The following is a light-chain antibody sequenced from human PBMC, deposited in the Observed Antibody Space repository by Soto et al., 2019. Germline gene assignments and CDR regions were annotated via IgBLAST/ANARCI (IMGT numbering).Light chain of an antibody. CDR2: EVS. J-gene: IGLJ2*01. CDR3: SSYAGSVNVI. CDR1: SRDVGGYDY. V-gene: IGLV2-8*01. Sequence: QSALTQPRSVSGSPGQSVTISCTGTSRDVGGYDYVSWYQQHPGKAPKLMISEVSKRPSGVPDRFSGSKSGNTASLTVSGLQAEDEADYSCSSYAGSVNVIFGGGTKLTVL.